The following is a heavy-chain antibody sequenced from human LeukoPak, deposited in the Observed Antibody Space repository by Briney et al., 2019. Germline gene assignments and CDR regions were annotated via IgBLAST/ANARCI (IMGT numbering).Heavy chain of an antibody. J-gene: IGHJ4*02. V-gene: IGHV4-4*07. Sequence: SETLSLTCTVSDGSINSYYWAWIRQSAGKGLEWIGRMYSSGRTNYHPSLKSRVSMSVDTSKNQFSVKVTSVTAADTAVYYCARGGKATVVTMWGQGILVTVSS. CDR3: ARGGKATVVTM. CDR2: MYSSGRT. D-gene: IGHD4-23*01. CDR1: DGSINSYY.